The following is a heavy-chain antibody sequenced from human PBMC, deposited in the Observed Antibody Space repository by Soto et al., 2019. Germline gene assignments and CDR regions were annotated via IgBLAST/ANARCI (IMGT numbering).Heavy chain of an antibody. CDR1: GFTFSSYA. J-gene: IGHJ4*02. CDR3: AKDREGISVAGTFDY. CDR2: ISGSGSNT. Sequence: PGGSLRLSCAASGFTFSSYAMDWVRQAPGRGLEWVSAISGSGSNTYYADSVKGRFTISRDNSKNTLYFQMNSLRAEGTAVYYCAKDREGISVAGTFDYWGQGTLVTVSS. D-gene: IGHD6-19*01. V-gene: IGHV3-23*01.